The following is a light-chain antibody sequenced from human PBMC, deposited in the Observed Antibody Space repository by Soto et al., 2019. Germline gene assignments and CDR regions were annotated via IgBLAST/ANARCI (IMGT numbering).Light chain of an antibody. V-gene: IGLV1-44*01. CDR2: SNN. CDR3: ATWDDSLNGPV. CDR1: SSNIGSKS. Sequence: QAVVTQPPSASGTPGQRVTISCSGSSSNIGSKSVNWYQQLPGTAPKLLIYSNNQRPSGVPDRVSGSKSGTSASLAISGLQSEDEAAYYCATWDDSLNGPVFGGGTKLTVL. J-gene: IGLJ2*01.